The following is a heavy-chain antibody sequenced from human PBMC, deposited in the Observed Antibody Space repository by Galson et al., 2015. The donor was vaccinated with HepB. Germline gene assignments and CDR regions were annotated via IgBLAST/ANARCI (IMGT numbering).Heavy chain of an antibody. D-gene: IGHD3-9*01. J-gene: IGHJ6*02. CDR3: ARGPPSGYDILTGYRYYYGMDV. Sequence: SVKVSCKASGYTFTGYYMHWVRQAPGQGLEWMGWINPNSGGTNYAQKFQGWVTMTRDTSISTAYMELSRLRSDDTAVYYCARGPPSGYDILTGYRYYYGMDVWGQGTTVTVSS. V-gene: IGHV1-2*04. CDR1: GYTFTGYY. CDR2: INPNSGGT.